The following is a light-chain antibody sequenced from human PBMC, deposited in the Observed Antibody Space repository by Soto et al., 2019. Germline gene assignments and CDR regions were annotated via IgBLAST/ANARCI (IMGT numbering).Light chain of an antibody. V-gene: IGKV3-15*01. J-gene: IGKJ2*01. Sequence: EIVMTQSPATLSVSPGERATLSFRASQSVSSNLAWYQQKPDQAPRLLIYGASTRATGIPARFSGSGSGTEFTLTISSLQSEDFAVYYCQQSHNWYTFGQGTKVDI. CDR1: QSVSSN. CDR3: QQSHNWYT. CDR2: GAS.